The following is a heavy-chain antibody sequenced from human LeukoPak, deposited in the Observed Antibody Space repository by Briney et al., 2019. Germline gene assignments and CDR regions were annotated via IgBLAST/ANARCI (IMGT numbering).Heavy chain of an antibody. CDR2: IYSGGNT. CDR1: GFTFSDYY. Sequence: PGGSLRLSRAASGFTFSDYYMSWVRQAPGKGLEWVSVIYSGGNTFYADSVKGRFTISRDNSKNTLYLQMNSLRAEDTAVYYCASHNWFDPWGQGTLVTVSS. CDR3: ASHNWFDP. J-gene: IGHJ5*02. V-gene: IGHV3-66*04.